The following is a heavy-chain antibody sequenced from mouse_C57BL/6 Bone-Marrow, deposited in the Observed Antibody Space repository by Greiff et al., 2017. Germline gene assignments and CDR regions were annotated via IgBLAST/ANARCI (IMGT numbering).Heavy chain of an antibody. CDR2: IDPSDSET. D-gene: IGHD2-4*01. J-gene: IGHJ4*01. V-gene: IGHV1-52*01. CDR1: GYTFTSYW. CDR3: ARSYDYDDYTMDY. Sequence: QVQLQQPGAELVRPGSSVKLSCKASGYTFTSYWMHWVKQRPIQGLEWIGNIDPSDSETHYNQKFKDKATLTVDKSSSTAYMQLSSLTSEDSAVYYCARSYDYDDYTMDYWGQGTSVTVSS.